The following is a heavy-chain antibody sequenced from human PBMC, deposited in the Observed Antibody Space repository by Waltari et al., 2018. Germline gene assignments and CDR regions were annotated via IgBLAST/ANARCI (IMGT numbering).Heavy chain of an antibody. CDR2: IIPILGIA. D-gene: IGHD4-4*01. CDR3: ARELQYFFRDYYYYYMDV. Sequence: QVQLVQSGAEVKKPGSSVKVSCKASGGTFSSYAISWVRQAPGQGLEWMGGIIPILGIANYAQKFQGRVTITADKSTSTAYMELSSLRSEDTAVYYCARELQYFFRDYYYYYMDVWGKGTTVTVSS. J-gene: IGHJ6*03. V-gene: IGHV1-69*10. CDR1: GGTFSSYA.